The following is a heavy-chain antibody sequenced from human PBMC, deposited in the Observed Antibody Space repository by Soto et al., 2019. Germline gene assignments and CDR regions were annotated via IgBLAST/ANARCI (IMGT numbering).Heavy chain of an antibody. Sequence: SETLSLTCTVSGGSISSYYWSLMRQPPGKGLEWIGYIYYSGSTNYNPSLKSRVTISVDTSRNQVSLKLTSVTAADTAVYYCARDMHAGFNHYFDPWGQGTLVTVS. D-gene: IGHD1-26*01. CDR3: ARDMHAGFNHYFDP. V-gene: IGHV4-59*01. CDR2: IYYSGST. J-gene: IGHJ5*02. CDR1: GGSISSYY.